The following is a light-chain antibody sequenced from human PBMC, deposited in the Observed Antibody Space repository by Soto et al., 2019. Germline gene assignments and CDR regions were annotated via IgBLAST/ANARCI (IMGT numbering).Light chain of an antibody. CDR1: SSDVGAYNF. J-gene: IGLJ1*01. V-gene: IGLV2-14*03. Sequence: QSVLTQPASVSGSPGQSITISCPGNSSDVGAYNFVSWHQQHPGKAPKLMIYNVYDRPSGISYRFSGSKSGNTASLTISGLQGEDEADYYCSAYTVSRTYVFGTGTKLTVL. CDR3: SAYTVSRTYV. CDR2: NVY.